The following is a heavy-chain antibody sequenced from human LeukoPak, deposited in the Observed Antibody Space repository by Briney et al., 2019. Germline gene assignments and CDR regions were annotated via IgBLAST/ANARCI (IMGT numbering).Heavy chain of an antibody. CDR3: ARSGYSYGSAPIDY. CDR2: IIPIFGTA. V-gene: IGHV1-69*06. CDR1: GGTFSSYA. D-gene: IGHD5-18*01. Sequence: ASVKVSCKASGGTFSSYAISWVRQAPGQGLEWMGGIIPIFGTANYAQKFQGRVTITADKSTSTAYMELSSLRSEDTAVYYCARSGYSYGSAPIDYWGQGPWSPSPQ. J-gene: IGHJ4*02.